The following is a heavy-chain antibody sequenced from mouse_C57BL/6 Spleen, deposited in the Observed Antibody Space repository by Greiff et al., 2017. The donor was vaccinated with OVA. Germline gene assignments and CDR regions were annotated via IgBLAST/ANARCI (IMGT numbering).Heavy chain of an antibody. V-gene: IGHV5-9-1*02. J-gene: IGHJ2*01. CDR2: ISSGGDYI. D-gene: IGHD1-2*01. CDR3: TRGGTTAYYFDY. CDR1: GFTFSSYA. Sequence: EVKLVESGEGLVKPGGSLKLSCAASGFTFSSYAMSWVRQTPEKRLEWVAYISSGGDYIYYADTVKGRFTISRDNARNTLYLQMSSLQSEDTAMYYCTRGGTTAYYFDYWGQGTTLTVSS.